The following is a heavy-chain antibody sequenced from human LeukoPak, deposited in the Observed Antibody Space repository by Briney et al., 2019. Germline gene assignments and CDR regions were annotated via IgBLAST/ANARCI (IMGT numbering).Heavy chain of an antibody. CDR3: ARIGWGRGQDVCYNH. J-gene: IGHJ5*02. D-gene: IGHD2-8*01. Sequence: SETLSLTCAVSRVSVNEYYWSCICQSPEKGLEWIGEVSPGGYTTYNPPLKSRVIISEDTPQNHLSLNVRSVTAADTAVYDCARIGWGRGQDVCYNHWAQGSPVTVSS. CDR1: RVSVNEYY. CDR2: VSPGGYT. V-gene: IGHV4-34*01.